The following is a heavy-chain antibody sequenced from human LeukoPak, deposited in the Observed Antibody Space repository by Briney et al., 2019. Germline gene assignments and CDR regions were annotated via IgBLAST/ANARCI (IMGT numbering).Heavy chain of an antibody. D-gene: IGHD3-16*01. J-gene: IGHJ4*02. Sequence: ARALRLYCAATGFTFSTYKMNWVRQAPGKGKEWLSYISSGSSTIYYADSVEGRFTISRDNAKNSLYLQMNSLRDEDTAVYYCARGEAARVDYWGQGSLVTVSS. CDR2: ISSGSSTI. CDR3: ARGEAARVDY. V-gene: IGHV3-48*02. CDR1: GFTFSTYK.